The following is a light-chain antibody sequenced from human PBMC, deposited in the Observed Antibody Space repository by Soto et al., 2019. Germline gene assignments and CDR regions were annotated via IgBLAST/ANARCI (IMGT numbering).Light chain of an antibody. CDR2: DAS. CDR1: QSVSSY. CDR3: QQRSHWPPIT. J-gene: IGKJ5*01. Sequence: IVLTQCPATVSWSPGERATLSCRASQSVSSYLAWYQQKPGQAPRLLIYDASNRATGIPARFSGSGSGTDFTLTISGLEPEDFAAYYCQQRSHWPPITFGQGTRLEIK. V-gene: IGKV3-11*01.